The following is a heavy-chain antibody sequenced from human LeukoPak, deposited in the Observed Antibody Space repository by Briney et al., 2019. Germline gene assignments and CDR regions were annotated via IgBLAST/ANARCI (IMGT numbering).Heavy chain of an antibody. CDR2: ISGSGGST. V-gene: IGHV3-23*01. CDR3: ATRSGWYWYFDL. Sequence: AGGSLRLSCAASGFIFSSYWMSWVRQAPGKGLEWVSAISGSGGSTYYADSVKGRFTISRDNSKNTLYLQMNSLRAEDTAVYYCATRSGWYWYFDLWGRGTLVTVSS. D-gene: IGHD6-19*01. J-gene: IGHJ2*01. CDR1: GFIFSSYW.